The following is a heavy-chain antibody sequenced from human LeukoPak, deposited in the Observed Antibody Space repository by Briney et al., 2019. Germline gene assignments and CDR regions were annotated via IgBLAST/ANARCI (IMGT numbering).Heavy chain of an antibody. D-gene: IGHD6-13*01. CDR3: ARDPSVAAAGGNHYGMDV. CDR1: GFTFSSYA. Sequence: GGSLRLSCAASGFTFSSYAMHWVRQAPGKGLEWVAVISYDGSNKYYADSVKGRFTISRDNAKNSLYLQMNSLRAEDTAVYYCARDPSVAAAGGNHYGMDVWGQGTTVTVSS. J-gene: IGHJ6*02. CDR2: ISYDGSNK. V-gene: IGHV3-30-3*01.